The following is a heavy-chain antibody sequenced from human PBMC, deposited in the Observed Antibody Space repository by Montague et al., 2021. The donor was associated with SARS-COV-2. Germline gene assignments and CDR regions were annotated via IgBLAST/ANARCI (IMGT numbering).Heavy chain of an antibody. CDR2: ST. CDR3: ARGSGGYYYYYGMDV. D-gene: IGHD3-10*01. V-gene: IGHV4-34*01. Sequence: STNYNPSLKSRVTISVDTSKNQFSLKLSSVTAADTAVYYCARGSGGYYYYYGMDVWGQWTTVNVYS. J-gene: IGHJ6*02.